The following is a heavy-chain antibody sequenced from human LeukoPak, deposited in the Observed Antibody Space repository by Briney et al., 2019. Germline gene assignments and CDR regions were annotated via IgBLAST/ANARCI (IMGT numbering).Heavy chain of an antibody. CDR2: IYYSGST. CDR1: GVSISSHC. V-gene: IGHV4-59*08. D-gene: IGHD3-3*01. J-gene: IGHJ1*01. CDR3: ARQRDFWSGYLA. Sequence: SETLSLTCTVSGVSISSHCWSWIRQPPGKGLEWIGYIYYSGSTNYNPSLKSRVTISVDTSKNQFSLKMSSVTAADTAVYYCARQRDFWSGYLAWGQGSLVTVSS.